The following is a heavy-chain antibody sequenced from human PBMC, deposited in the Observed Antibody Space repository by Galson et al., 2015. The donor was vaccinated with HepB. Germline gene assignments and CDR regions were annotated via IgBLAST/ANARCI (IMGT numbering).Heavy chain of an antibody. CDR3: SKGLTLYCANGVCSAAGDKWFDP. V-gene: IGHV3-23*01. Sequence: SLRLSCAASGFTFTSYAMSWVRQAPGKGLQWISTISGSGGRTYYTDSVKGRFTISRDNSKNTLYLQMNSLRAEDTAVYYCSKGLTLYCANGVCSAAGDKWFDPWGQGTLVTVSS. CDR2: ISGSGGRT. CDR1: GFTFTSYA. J-gene: IGHJ5*02. D-gene: IGHD2-8*01.